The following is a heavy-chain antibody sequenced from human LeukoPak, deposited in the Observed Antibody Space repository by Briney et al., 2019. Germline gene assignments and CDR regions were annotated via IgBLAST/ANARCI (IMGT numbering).Heavy chain of an antibody. J-gene: IGHJ5*02. CDR3: ARRGSITIFGVVHNWFDP. CDR1: GGSIGTYY. CDR2: IYYSGST. D-gene: IGHD3-3*01. Sequence: PSETLSLTCSVSGGSIGTYYWSWIRQPPGKGLEWIGYIYYSGSTNYNPSLKSRVTISVDTSKNQFSLKLSSVTAADTAVYYCARRGSITIFGVVHNWFDPWGQGTLVTVSS. V-gene: IGHV4-59*08.